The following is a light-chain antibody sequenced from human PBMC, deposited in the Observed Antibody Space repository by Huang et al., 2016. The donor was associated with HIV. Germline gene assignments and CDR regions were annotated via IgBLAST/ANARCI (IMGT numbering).Light chain of an antibody. Sequence: IQLTQSPSSLSASVGDRVTITCRASQDISSYLAWYQQKPGKAPKLLIYAASTLQSGVPSSFSGSGSGTEFTLTISSLQPEDFVIYYCQQVYTYPRTFGQGTKVEIK. J-gene: IGKJ1*01. CDR3: QQVYTYPRT. CDR1: QDISSY. CDR2: AAS. V-gene: IGKV1-9*01.